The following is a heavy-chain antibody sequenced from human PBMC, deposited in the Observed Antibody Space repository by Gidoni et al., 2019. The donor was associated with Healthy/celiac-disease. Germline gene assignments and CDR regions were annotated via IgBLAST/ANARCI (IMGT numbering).Heavy chain of an antibody. J-gene: IGHJ4*02. D-gene: IGHD6-13*01. Sequence: QVPLREPGPVPAKPTENLAPTCTGSGLSLSNTRMGVRWIRQPPGKALERLAHISSNDQKSYSTSLKSRLTISKDTSKSQVVLTMTNMDPVDTATYYCARTPRAGTHFDYWGQGTLVTVSS. CDR1: GLSLSNTRMG. V-gene: IGHV2-26*01. CDR3: ARTPRAGTHFDY. CDR2: ISSNDQK.